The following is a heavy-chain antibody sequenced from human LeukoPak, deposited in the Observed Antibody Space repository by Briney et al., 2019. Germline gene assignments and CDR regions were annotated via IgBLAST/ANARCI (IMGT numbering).Heavy chain of an antibody. CDR2: INPNSGGT. CDR3: AGGGESGSYIFDY. D-gene: IGHD1-26*01. Sequence: ASVKVSCKASGYTFTDYYMHWVRQAPGQGLEWMGWINPNSGGTNYAQKFQGRVTMTRDTSISTAYMELSRLRSDDTAVYYCAGGGESGSYIFDYWGQETLVTVSS. J-gene: IGHJ4*02. V-gene: IGHV1-2*02. CDR1: GYTFTDYY.